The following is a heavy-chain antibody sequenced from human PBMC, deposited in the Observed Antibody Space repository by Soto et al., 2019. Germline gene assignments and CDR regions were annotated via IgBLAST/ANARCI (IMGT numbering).Heavy chain of an antibody. CDR2: IYWDDDE. CDR3: AHSRNLITEDAQVGNFDY. D-gene: IGHD3-10*01. V-gene: IGHV2-5*02. Sequence: QITLKESGPTQVKPTQTLTLTCSFSGFSLNTDGEGVGWVRQPPGEALEWVALIYWDDDEGYSPSLKTRLTITKDPSKNLVVLIMTTKDPVDTATYYCAHSRNLITEDAQVGNFDYWGQGTLVTVSS. CDR1: GFSLNTDGEG. J-gene: IGHJ4*02.